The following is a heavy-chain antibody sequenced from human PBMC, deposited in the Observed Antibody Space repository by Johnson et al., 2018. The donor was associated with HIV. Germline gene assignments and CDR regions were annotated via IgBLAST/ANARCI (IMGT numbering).Heavy chain of an antibody. CDR3: ARRGIDAGEGIAFDI. V-gene: IGHV3-30*04. CDR1: GFTFSSYA. CDR2: ISYDGSDK. J-gene: IGHJ3*02. D-gene: IGHD6-13*01. Sequence: QVQLVESGGGVVQPGRSLRLSCAASGFTFSSYAMHWVRQAPGKGLEWVAVISYDGSDKYYADSVKGRFTISRDNAKNSLYLQMNSLRAEDTAVYYCARRGIDAGEGIAFDIWGQGTMVTVSS.